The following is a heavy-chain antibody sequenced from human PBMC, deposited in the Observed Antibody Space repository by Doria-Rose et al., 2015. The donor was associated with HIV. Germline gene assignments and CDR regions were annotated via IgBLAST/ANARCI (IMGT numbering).Heavy chain of an antibody. CDR1: GDLISSSGFY. V-gene: IGHV4-31*03. Sequence: CTVSGDLISSSGFYWHWIRHLPGKGIEWIGYIYYSGSAYYNPSLKSRLTVSVDTSKNQFSLALRSVAAADTAVYYCARGGGYDPGLYWGQGNLVTVSS. CDR3: ARGGGYDPGLY. CDR2: IYYSGSA. D-gene: IGHD5-12*01. J-gene: IGHJ4*02.